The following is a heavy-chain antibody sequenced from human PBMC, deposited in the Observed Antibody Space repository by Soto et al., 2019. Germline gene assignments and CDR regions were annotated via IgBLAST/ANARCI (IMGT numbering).Heavy chain of an antibody. CDR3: AKGSSSTQYLNYYFYHMDV. CDR1: GLTFPSYA. Sequence: LLESGGGLVQPGGSLRLSFAASGLTFPSYAMNWARQAPGKGLEWVSAIGGSGANTYYADSVKGRFTISRDNSKNTVYLQMNSLRAEDTAVYYCAKGSSSTQYLNYYFYHMDVWGKGTTVSVSS. J-gene: IGHJ6*03. CDR2: IGGSGANT. V-gene: IGHV3-23*01. D-gene: IGHD2-2*01.